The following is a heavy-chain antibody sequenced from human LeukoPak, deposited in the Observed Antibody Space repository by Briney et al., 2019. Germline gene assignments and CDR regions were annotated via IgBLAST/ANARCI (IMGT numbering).Heavy chain of an antibody. CDR1: GGSISSYY. CDR3: ARTNYGDSYDAFDI. J-gene: IGHJ3*02. D-gene: IGHD4-17*01. CDR2: IYYSGST. V-gene: IGHV4-59*01. Sequence: SETLSLTCTVSGGSISSYYWSWIRQPPGKGLEWIGYIYYSGSTNYNPSLKSRVTISVDTSKNQFSLKLSSVTAADTAVYYCARTNYGDSYDAFDIWGQGTPVTVSS.